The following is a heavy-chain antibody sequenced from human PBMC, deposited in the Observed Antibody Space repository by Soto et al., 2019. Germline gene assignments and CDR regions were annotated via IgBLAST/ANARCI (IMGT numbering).Heavy chain of an antibody. CDR1: GFTFSNAW. D-gene: IGHD3-10*01. Sequence: GGSLRLSCAASGFTFSNAWMNWVRQAPGKGLEWVGRIKSKTDGGTTDYAAPVKGRFTISRDDSKNTLYLQMNSLKTEDTAVYYCTTEVYGSGSYYTFLNRDYWGQGTLVTVSS. CDR3: TTEVYGSGSYYTFLNRDY. J-gene: IGHJ4*02. V-gene: IGHV3-15*07. CDR2: IKSKTDGGTT.